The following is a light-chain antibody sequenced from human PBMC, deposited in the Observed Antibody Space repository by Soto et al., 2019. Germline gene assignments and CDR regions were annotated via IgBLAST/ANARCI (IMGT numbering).Light chain of an antibody. CDR2: GAS. Sequence: ETVMTQSPATLSVSPGERATLSCRASQSVSNNLAWYQQKPGQAPRLLIYGASTRATGISTRFSGSGSGTEFALTISSLQSEDFAVYYCQQYNNWPPYTFGQGTKLEIK. CDR1: QSVSNN. V-gene: IGKV3-15*01. J-gene: IGKJ2*01. CDR3: QQYNNWPPYT.